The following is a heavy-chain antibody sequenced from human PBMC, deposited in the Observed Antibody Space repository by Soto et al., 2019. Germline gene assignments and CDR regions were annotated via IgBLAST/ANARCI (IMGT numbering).Heavy chain of an antibody. CDR2: FRSKGDGGAT. J-gene: IGHJ3*02. Sequence: EVQLAESGGGLVEPGGSLRLSCAGSGITLSNAWMNWVRQAAGKGLEWVGRFRSKGDGGATEYAAPVKGRFTFSRDDSENTLFLQMSALKPEDTGVYFCTSTRPGTNVFDIWGPGTMGIVSS. D-gene: IGHD1-1*01. CDR1: GITLSNAW. V-gene: IGHV3-15*01. CDR3: TSTRPGTNVFDI.